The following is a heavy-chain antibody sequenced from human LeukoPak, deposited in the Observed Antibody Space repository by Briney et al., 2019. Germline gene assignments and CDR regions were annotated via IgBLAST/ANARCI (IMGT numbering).Heavy chain of an antibody. D-gene: IGHD2-15*01. J-gene: IGHJ6*02. CDR3: ARTGENPPAATLYGMDV. CDR2: IIPIFGTA. Sequence: SVKVSCKASGGTFSSYGTSWVRQAPGQGLEWMGGIIPIFGTANYAQKFQGRVTITADESTSTAYMELSSLRSEDTAVYYCARTGENPPAATLYGMDVWGQGTTVTVSS. CDR1: GGTFSSYG. V-gene: IGHV1-69*13.